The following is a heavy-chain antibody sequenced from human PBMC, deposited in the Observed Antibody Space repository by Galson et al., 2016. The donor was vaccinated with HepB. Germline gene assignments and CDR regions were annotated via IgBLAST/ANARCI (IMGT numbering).Heavy chain of an antibody. J-gene: IGHJ2*01. V-gene: IGHV5-51*01. Sequence: QSGAEVKKPGESLKISCTTSGYKFTGKWIGWVRQKPGKGLEWMGIIYPGDSDTRYSPSFQGQVTISADKSTNTAHLQWSSLEASDTAAYYCARSACSGGAGYAFWDFDIWVRGTPVTVAS. CDR2: IYPGDSDT. CDR1: GYKFTGKW. CDR3: ARSACSGGAGYAFWDFDI. D-gene: IGHD2-21*02.